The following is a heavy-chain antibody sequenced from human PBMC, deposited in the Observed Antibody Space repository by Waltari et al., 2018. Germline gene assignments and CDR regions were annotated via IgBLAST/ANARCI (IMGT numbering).Heavy chain of an antibody. D-gene: IGHD5-12*01. J-gene: IGHJ4*02. Sequence: QVQLLESGPGLVKPSETLSLTCTVSGDSITRSFWAWLRQPPGKGLEWIGYIYYTVNTNYNPSLKSRVTMSLDTSKNQFSLRLNSATAADTAVYYWARHVFLHSGYDSWGQGTLVTVSS. V-gene: IGHV4-59*08. CDR1: GDSITRSF. CDR3: ARHVFLHSGYDS. CDR2: IYYTVNT.